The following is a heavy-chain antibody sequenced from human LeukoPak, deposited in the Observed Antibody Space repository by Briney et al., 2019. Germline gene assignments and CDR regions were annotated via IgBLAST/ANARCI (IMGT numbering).Heavy chain of an antibody. CDR1: GFPFSNAW. J-gene: IGHJ3*02. Sequence: GGPLRLSCAASGFPFSNAWMSWVPAAPGKGLEGVGRISSKTHGWTTDYDAPVKGRFTISRDDSKITLYLQMNSLKTEDTAVYFCSTIGSCGGGSCTGYSFDIWGQGTMVTVSS. V-gene: IGHV3-15*01. CDR2: ISSKTHGWTT. D-gene: IGHD2-15*01. CDR3: STIGSCGGGSCTGYSFDI.